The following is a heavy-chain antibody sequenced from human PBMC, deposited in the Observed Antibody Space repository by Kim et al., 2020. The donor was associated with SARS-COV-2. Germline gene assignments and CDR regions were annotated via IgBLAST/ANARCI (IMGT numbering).Heavy chain of an antibody. J-gene: IGHJ4*02. CDR2: VSNSGHTT. Sequence: GGSLRLSCAASGFTFSNYAMSWVRQAPGKGLEWVSTVSNSGHTTYYADSVKGRFTISRDNSKNTLYLQMNSLRAEDTAVYYCARPHSGDWSHFGYWGQGTLVTVFS. CDR1: GFTFSNYA. CDR3: ARPHSGDWSHFGY. V-gene: IGHV3-23*01. D-gene: IGHD2-21*02.